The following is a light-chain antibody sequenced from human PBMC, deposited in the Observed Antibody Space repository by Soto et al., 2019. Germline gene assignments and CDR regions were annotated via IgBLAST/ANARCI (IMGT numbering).Light chain of an antibody. CDR2: DVT. CDR1: SSDVGGYDY. V-gene: IGLV2-14*03. Sequence: QSAPTQPASVSGSPGQSITISCTGTSSDVGGYDYVSWYQQHPGKAPKLMIYDVTNRPSGVSTRFSASKSGNTASLTISGLQAEDEADYYCCSFSSITTRIFGGGTKLTVL. CDR3: CSFSSITTRI. J-gene: IGLJ2*01.